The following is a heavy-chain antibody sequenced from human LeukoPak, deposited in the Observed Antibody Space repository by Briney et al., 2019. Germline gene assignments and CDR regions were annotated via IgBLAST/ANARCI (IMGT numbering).Heavy chain of an antibody. CDR1: GFTFGDYA. CDR2: IRSKAYGGTT. J-gene: IGHJ6*03. D-gene: IGHD3-3*01. Sequence: GRSLRLSCTASGFTFGDYAMSWVRQAPGKGLEWVGFIRSKAYGGTTEYAASVKGRFTISRDDSKSIAYLQMNSLKTEDTAVYYCTRGVNYDFWSGDYYYYYMDVWGKGTTVTVSS. V-gene: IGHV3-49*04. CDR3: TRGVNYDFWSGDYYYYYMDV.